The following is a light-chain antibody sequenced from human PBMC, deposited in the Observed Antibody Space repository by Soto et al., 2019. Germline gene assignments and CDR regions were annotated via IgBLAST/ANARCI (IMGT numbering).Light chain of an antibody. CDR1: HSVSSC. CDR3: QQYNNWPRT. V-gene: IGKV3-15*01. CDR2: GTS. Sequence: EIVMTQSPATLSVSPGERATLSCRASHSVSSCLAWYQQKPGQAPRLLIYGTSTWATGIPARFSGSGSGTEFTLTISGLQSEDFAVYYCQQYNNWPRTFGQGTKVEIK. J-gene: IGKJ1*01.